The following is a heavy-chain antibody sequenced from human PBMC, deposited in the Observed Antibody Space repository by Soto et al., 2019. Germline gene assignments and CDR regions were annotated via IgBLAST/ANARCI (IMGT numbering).Heavy chain of an antibody. CDR2: FRGTGGYT. D-gene: IGHD4-17*01. CDR1: GFTLSSYA. V-gene: IGHV3-23*01. J-gene: IGHJ5*02. Sequence: GGSLRLSCAASGFTLSSYAMSWVRQAPWKGLEWASTFRGTGGYTYYADSVKGRFTISRDDSKNTLFLHMNSLRAADTAVYYWARGQRALITYGPFDPWGQGTLVTVSS. CDR3: ARGQRALITYGPFDP.